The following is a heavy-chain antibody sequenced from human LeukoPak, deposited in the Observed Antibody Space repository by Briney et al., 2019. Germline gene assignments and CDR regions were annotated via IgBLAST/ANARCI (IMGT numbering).Heavy chain of an antibody. D-gene: IGHD3-16*01. V-gene: IGHV1-69*04. CDR2: IIPIFGIA. J-gene: IGHJ6*02. CDR1: GGTFSSYA. CDR3: AIAMITFGGVTSPRRYYYYGMDV. Sequence: GSSVKVSCKASGGTFSSYAISWVRQAPGQGLEWMGRIIPIFGIANYAQKFQGRVTITADKSTSTAYMELSSLRSEDTAVYYCAIAMITFGGVTSPRRYYYYGMDVWGQGTTVTVSS.